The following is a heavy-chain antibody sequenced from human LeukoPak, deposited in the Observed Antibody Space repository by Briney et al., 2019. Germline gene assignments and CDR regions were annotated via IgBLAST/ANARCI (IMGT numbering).Heavy chain of an antibody. D-gene: IGHD3-22*01. V-gene: IGHV4-59*01. CDR1: GGSISSYY. J-gene: IGHJ4*02. Sequence: PSETLFLTCTVSGGSISSYYWSWIRQPPGKGLEWIGYIYHSGSTNYNPSLNSRVTISVDTSKNHFSLKLSSVTAADTAVYYCARGQWLPVYDFWGQGILVTVSS. CDR2: IYHSGST. CDR3: ARGQWLPVYDF.